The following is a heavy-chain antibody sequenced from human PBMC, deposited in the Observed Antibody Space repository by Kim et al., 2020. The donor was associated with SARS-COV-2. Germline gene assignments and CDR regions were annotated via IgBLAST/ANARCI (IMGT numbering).Heavy chain of an antibody. CDR1: GGSISSSNW. CDR2: IYHSGST. CDR3: ARAVAGTLSWFDP. D-gene: IGHD6-19*01. J-gene: IGHJ5*02. Sequence: SETLSLTCAVSGGSISSSNWWSWVRQPPGKGLEWIGEIYHSGSTNYNPSRKSRVTISVDKSKNQFSLKLSSVTAADTAVYYCARAVAGTLSWFDPWGQGTLVTVSS. V-gene: IGHV4-4*02.